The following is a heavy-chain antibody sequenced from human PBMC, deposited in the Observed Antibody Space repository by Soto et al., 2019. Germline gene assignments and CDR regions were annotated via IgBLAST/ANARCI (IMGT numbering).Heavy chain of an antibody. Sequence: GASVEVCCKASGYTITSYYMHWVRQAPGQGLEWMGIINPSGGSTSYAQKFQGRVTMTRDTSTSTVYMELSSLRSEDTAVYYCARGRLEVGATTVPGYYGMDVWGQGTTVTVSS. D-gene: IGHD1-26*01. V-gene: IGHV1-46*01. CDR1: GYTITSYY. CDR3: ARGRLEVGATTVPGYYGMDV. J-gene: IGHJ6*02. CDR2: INPSGGST.